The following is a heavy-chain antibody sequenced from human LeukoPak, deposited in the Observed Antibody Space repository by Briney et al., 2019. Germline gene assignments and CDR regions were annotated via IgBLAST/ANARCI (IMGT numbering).Heavy chain of an antibody. Sequence: SETLSLTCTVSGYSISSGYYWGWIRQPPGKGLEWIGSIYHSGSTYYNPTLKSRVTISVDTSKNQFSLKLSSVTAADTAVYYCARGVGIAAADTFWFDPWGQGTLVTVSS. CDR2: IYHSGST. CDR3: ARGVGIAAADTFWFDP. J-gene: IGHJ5*02. CDR1: GYSISSGYY. D-gene: IGHD6-13*01. V-gene: IGHV4-38-2*02.